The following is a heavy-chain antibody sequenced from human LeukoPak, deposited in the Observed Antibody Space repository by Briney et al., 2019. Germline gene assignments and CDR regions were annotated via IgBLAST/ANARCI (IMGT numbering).Heavy chain of an antibody. Sequence: GASVKVSCKASGGTFISYAISWVRQAPGQGLEWMGGIIPIFGTANYAQKFQGRVTITADESTSTAYMELSSLRSEDTAVYYCARPFSAYCGGDCFFDYWGQGTLVTVSS. CDR2: IIPIFGTA. D-gene: IGHD2-21*02. CDR3: ARPFSAYCGGDCFFDY. V-gene: IGHV1-69*13. J-gene: IGHJ4*02. CDR1: GGTFISYA.